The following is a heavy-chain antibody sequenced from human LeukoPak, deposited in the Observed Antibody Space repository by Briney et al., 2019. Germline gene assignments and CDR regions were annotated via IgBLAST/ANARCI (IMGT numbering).Heavy chain of an antibody. Sequence: GGSLRLSCAASGFTFSSYWMSWVRQAPGKGLEWVANIKQDGSEEYYVDSVKGRFTISRDNAKNSLYLQMNSLRAEDTAVYYCAREGYDSSGYRFDPWGQGTLVTVSS. D-gene: IGHD3-22*01. CDR2: IKQDGSEE. V-gene: IGHV3-7*01. CDR1: GFTFSSYW. CDR3: AREGYDSSGYRFDP. J-gene: IGHJ5*02.